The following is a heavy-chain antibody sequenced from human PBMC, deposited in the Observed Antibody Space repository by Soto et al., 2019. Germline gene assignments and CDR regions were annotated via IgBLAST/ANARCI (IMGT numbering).Heavy chain of an antibody. CDR1: GYTFTGYY. D-gene: IGHD1-1*01. Sequence: ASVKVSCKASGYTFTGYYMHWVRQAPGQGLEWMGWINPNSGGTNYAQKLQGRVTMTRDTSISTAYMELSRLRSDDTAVYYCARDLRDLNFHYYYYYGMDVWGQGTTVTVSS. V-gene: IGHV1-2*02. CDR3: ARDLRDLNFHYYYYYGMDV. J-gene: IGHJ6*02. CDR2: INPNSGGT.